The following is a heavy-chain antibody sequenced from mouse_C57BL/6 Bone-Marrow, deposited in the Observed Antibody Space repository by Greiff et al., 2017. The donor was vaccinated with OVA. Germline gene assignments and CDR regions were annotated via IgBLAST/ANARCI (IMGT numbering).Heavy chain of an antibody. CDR3: ARFYYGSSCQSYWYFDV. V-gene: IGHV1-7*01. Sequence: VQRVESGAELAKPGASVKLSCKASCYTFTSYWMHWVKQRPGQGLEWIGYINPSSGYTKYNQKFKDKATLTADKSSSTAYMQLSSLTYEDSAVYYCARFYYGSSCQSYWYFDVWGTGTTVTVSS. CDR2: INPSSGYT. D-gene: IGHD1-1*01. CDR1: CYTFTSYW. J-gene: IGHJ1*03.